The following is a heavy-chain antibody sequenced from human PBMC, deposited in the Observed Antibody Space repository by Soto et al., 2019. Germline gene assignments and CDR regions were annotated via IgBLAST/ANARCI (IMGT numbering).Heavy chain of an antibody. J-gene: IGHJ4*02. D-gene: IGHD6-13*01. CDR2: IYYSGST. V-gene: IGHV4-30-4*01. Sequence: PSETLSLTCTVSGGSISSGDYYWSWIRQPPGKGLEWIGYIYYSGSTYYNPSLKSRVTISVDTSKNQFSLKLSSVTAADTAVYYCARGSIAAAGSSHYWGQGTRVTVSS. CDR3: ARGSIAAAGSSHY. CDR1: GGSISSGDYY.